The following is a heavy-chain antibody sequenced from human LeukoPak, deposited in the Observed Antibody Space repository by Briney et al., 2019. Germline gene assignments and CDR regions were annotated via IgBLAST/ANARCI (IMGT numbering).Heavy chain of an antibody. CDR3: AKGIAAAGGFDY. J-gene: IGHJ4*02. CDR2: ISYDGSNK. V-gene: IGHV3-30*18. D-gene: IGHD6-13*01. CDR1: GFTFSSYG. Sequence: GGSLRLSCAASGFTFSSYGMHWVRQAPGKGLEWVAVISYDGSNKYYADSVKGRFTISRDNSKNTLYLQMNSLRAEDTAMYYCAKGIAAAGGFDYWGQGTLVTVSS.